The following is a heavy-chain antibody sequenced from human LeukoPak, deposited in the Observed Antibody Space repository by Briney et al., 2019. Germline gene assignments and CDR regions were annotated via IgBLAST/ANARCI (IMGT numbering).Heavy chain of an antibody. CDR3: ARGVHNPMVYAIEHFDY. D-gene: IGHD2-8*01. CDR2: IYTSGST. Sequence: SQTLSLTCTVSGGSISSGSYYWSWIRQPAGKGLEWIGCIYTSGSTNYNPSLKSRATISVDTSKNQFSLKLSSVTAADTAVYYCARGVHNPMVYAIEHFDYWGQGTLVTVSS. V-gene: IGHV4-61*02. CDR1: GGSISSGSYY. J-gene: IGHJ4*02.